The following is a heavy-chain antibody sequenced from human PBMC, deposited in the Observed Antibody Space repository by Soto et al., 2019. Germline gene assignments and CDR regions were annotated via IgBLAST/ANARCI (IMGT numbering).Heavy chain of an antibody. CDR3: VKDSYADFHRVLSTAEYFFDY. D-gene: IGHD2-15*01. V-gene: IGHV3-9*01. Sequence: LSLSCTASGFTFDDYAMHWVRQGPGRGLEWVSGITWNSGKIAYADSVKGRFTIARDDDNNSLYLQMNSLRPEDTALYYCVKDSYADFHRVLSTAEYFFDYWGHGTLVTVSS. CDR2: ITWNSGKI. J-gene: IGHJ4*01. CDR1: GFTFDDYA.